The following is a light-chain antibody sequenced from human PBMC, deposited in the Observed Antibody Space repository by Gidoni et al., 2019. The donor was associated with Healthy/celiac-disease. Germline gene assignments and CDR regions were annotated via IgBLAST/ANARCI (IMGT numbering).Light chain of an antibody. CDR3: PTWGTGFLV. Sequence: QLVLTQSPSASASLGAAVKLTCTPSSGHSSYAISWHQQQPEQGPRYLMKLNSAGSHLMVDGFPYLFSGSSSGAERYLTISSLQSEDEADYYCPTWGTGFLVFGGGTKLTVL. V-gene: IGLV4-69*01. J-gene: IGLJ3*02. CDR1: SGHSSYA. CDR2: LNSAGSH.